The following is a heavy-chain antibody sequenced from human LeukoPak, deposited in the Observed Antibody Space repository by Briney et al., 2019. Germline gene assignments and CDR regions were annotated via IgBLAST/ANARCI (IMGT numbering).Heavy chain of an antibody. CDR1: GGSISSYY. V-gene: IGHV4-59*01. CDR3: ARGFNYYNY. J-gene: IGHJ4*02. CDR2: IYYSGST. D-gene: IGHD1-26*01. Sequence: SETLSLTCTVSGGSISSYYWNWIRQPPGKGLEWIGYIYYSGSTNYNPSLKSRVTISVDTSKSQFSLKLNSVTAADTAVYYCARGFNYYNYWGQGTLVTVSS.